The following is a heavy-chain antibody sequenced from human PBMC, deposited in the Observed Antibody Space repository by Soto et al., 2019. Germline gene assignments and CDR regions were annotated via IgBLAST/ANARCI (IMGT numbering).Heavy chain of an antibody. D-gene: IGHD6-19*01. J-gene: IGHJ4*02. CDR3: ASAAVTGTAGLDF. V-gene: IGHV1-2*02. CDR1: GYTFSGFY. Sequence: ASVKVSCKASGYTFSGFYMHWVRQAPGQGLEWMGWINPNSGGTKSAEKFQGRVTITRDTSISTAYMELSRLTSDDTAVYYCASAAVTGTAGLDFWGQGTQVTVSS. CDR2: INPNSGGT.